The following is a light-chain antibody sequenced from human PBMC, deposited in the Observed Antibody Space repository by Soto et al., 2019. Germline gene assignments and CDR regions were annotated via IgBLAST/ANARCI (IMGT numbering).Light chain of an antibody. CDR3: SSYTSSNTLL. Sequence: QAVVTQPASVSGSPGQSITISCTGTSSDIGAFDSVSWYQQHPGKPPKLLIYAVTTRPSGVSNRFSGSKSGNTASLTISGLQPEDETDYYCSSYTSSNTLLFGGGTKVTVL. CDR1: SSDIGAFDS. CDR2: AVT. V-gene: IGLV2-14*01. J-gene: IGLJ2*01.